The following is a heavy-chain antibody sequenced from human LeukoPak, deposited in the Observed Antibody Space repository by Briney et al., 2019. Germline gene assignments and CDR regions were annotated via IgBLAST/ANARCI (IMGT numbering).Heavy chain of an antibody. V-gene: IGHV4-39*07. CDR2: IYYSGST. D-gene: IGHD6-19*01. Sequence: PSETLSLTCTVSGGSITSDSYYWGWIRQPPGKGLEWIGSIYYSGSTNYNPSLKSRVTISVDTSRNQFSLRLTSVTAADTAVYYCARATDSNGWLFDYWGQGTLVTVSS. CDR1: GGSITSDSYY. J-gene: IGHJ4*02. CDR3: ARATDSNGWLFDY.